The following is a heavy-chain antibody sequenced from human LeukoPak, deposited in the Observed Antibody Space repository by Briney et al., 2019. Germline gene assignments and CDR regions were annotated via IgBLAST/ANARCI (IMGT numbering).Heavy chain of an antibody. CDR3: TRGQSYCGADCYSD. CDR2: IYTGGGR. V-gene: IGHV3-66*01. CDR1: GFSVSNY. J-gene: IGHJ4*02. D-gene: IGHD2-21*02. Sequence: GGSLRLSCAASGFSVSNYMSWVREPPGKGLEWVSVIYTGGGRYYGDSVKGRFTISRDNSKNTVFLQMNSLRVEDTALYYCTRGQSYCGADCYSDWGQGTLVTVSS.